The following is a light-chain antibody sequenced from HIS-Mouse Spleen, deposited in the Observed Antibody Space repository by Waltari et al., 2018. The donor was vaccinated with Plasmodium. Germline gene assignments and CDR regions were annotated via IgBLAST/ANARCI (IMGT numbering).Light chain of an antibody. Sequence: PGERVTLSCRASQSVSSSYLTWYQQKPGQAPRLLIYGASTRATSIPARFRGSGSGTDFTLTISSLQPEDFAVYYCQQDYNLYTFGQGTKLEIK. CDR1: QSVSSSY. V-gene: IGKV3D-7*01. J-gene: IGKJ2*01. CDR3: QQDYNLYT. CDR2: GAS.